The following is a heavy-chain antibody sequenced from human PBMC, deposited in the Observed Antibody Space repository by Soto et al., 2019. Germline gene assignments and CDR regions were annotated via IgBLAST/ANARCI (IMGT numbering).Heavy chain of an antibody. V-gene: IGHV3-48*03. D-gene: IGHD1-1*01. J-gene: IGHJ6*02. CDR2: ISSSGSTI. CDR3: ARNRGHDATDYGMDL. Sequence: GGSLRLSCAASGFTFRSYELPWVRQAPGKGLEGVSYISSSGSTIYYADSVKGRFTISRDNAKNSLYLQMNSLRAEDTAVYYCARNRGHDATDYGMDLWGQGTTVTVSS. CDR1: GFTFRSYE.